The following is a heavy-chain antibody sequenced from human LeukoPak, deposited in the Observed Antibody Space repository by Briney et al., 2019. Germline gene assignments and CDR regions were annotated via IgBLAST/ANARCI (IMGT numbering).Heavy chain of an antibody. CDR1: GFTFSSYW. J-gene: IGHJ4*02. D-gene: IGHD1-26*01. V-gene: IGHV3-74*01. Sequence: PGRSLRLSCAASGFTFSSYWMHWVRQAPGKGLVWVSRINSDGSSTSYTDSVKGRFTISRDNAKNTLYLQMNSLRAEDTAVYYCCSGAWELLGWGQGTLVTVSS. CDR2: INSDGSST. CDR3: CSGAWELLG.